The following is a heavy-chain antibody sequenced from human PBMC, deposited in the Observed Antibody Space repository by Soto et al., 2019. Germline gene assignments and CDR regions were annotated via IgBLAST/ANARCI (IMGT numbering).Heavy chain of an antibody. V-gene: IGHV3-30*04. D-gene: IGHD4-17*01. CDR2: ISYDGSKK. CDR3: ASPVGDFDPYVDY. CDR1: GFTLSDFA. J-gene: IGHJ4*02. Sequence: QVQLVESGGGVVQPGRSLRLSCAASGFTLSDFAMHWVRQAPGKGLEWVAVISYDGSKKYIADSVKGRFTISRDNSKNTLYLQMNSLRTEDTAVYYCASPVGDFDPYVDYWGQGTLVTVSS.